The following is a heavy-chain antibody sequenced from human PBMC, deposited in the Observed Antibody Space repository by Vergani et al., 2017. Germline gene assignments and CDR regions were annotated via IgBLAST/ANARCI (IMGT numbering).Heavy chain of an antibody. J-gene: IGHJ3*02. CDR3: ARGNGKQAIDI. CDR2: INHSGST. CDR1: GGSFSGYY. Sequence: QVQLQQWGAGLLKPSETLSLTCAVYGGSFSGYYWSWIRQPPGKGLEWIGEINHSGSTNCNPSLKSRVTISVDTSKNQFSLKLSSVTAADTAVYYCARGNGKQAIDIWGQGTMVTVSS. V-gene: IGHV4-34*01.